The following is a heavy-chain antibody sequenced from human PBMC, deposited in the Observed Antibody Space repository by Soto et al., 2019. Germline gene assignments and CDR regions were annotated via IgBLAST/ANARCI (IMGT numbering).Heavy chain of an antibody. V-gene: IGHV5-51*01. CDR2: IYPGDSDT. Sequence: SLNISWKGSGYSFTSYWIGWVRQMPGKGLEWMGIIYPGDSDTRYSPSFQGQVTISADKSISTAYLQWSSLKASDTAMYYCARHAGSDRYYYDGIDVWGQGTTVSVSS. CDR3: ARHAGSDRYYYDGIDV. J-gene: IGHJ6*02. CDR1: GYSFTSYW.